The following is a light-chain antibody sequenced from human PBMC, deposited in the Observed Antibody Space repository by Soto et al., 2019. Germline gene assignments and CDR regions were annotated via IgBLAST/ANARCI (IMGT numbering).Light chain of an antibody. CDR1: QSVRTY. V-gene: IGKV3-20*01. CDR2: GAS. J-gene: IGKJ5*01. CDR3: QQYRMSPNT. Sequence: EIVLTQSPVTLSLSPGERATLSCRASQSVRTYLAWYQVKPGQAPRLLIYGASTRATGIPDRFSGSGSGTDFSLTIRGLKPEDFAVYYCQQYRMSPNTFGQVTRLQI.